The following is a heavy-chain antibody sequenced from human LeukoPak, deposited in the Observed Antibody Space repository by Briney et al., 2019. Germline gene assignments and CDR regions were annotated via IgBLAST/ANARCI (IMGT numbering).Heavy chain of an antibody. V-gene: IGHV3-48*02. Sequence: AGGSLRLSCAASGFTFSTSNMNWVRQAPGKGLEWLSYISSGGSTRHYAHSVEGRFTISRDNAKNSLYLQMNSLRHDDTAVYYFANSANYFLSAWGQGTLVTVSS. CDR3: ANSANYFLSA. CDR1: GFTFSTSN. D-gene: IGHD4/OR15-4a*01. CDR2: ISSGGSTR. J-gene: IGHJ5*02.